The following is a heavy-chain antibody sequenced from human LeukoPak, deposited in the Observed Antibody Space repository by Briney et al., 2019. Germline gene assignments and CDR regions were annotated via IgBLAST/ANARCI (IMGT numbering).Heavy chain of an antibody. D-gene: IGHD3-22*01. Sequence: PGGSLRLSCSASGFTFSRLAMTWVRHLPGKGLEWVSTISGNGLQTFYADSVKGRFSVSRDNSVNIVYLQMDSLRADDSALYSCAKDANSLDRSGYFIPLDYWGPGTLVTVAS. CDR3: AKDANSLDRSGYFIPLDY. CDR2: ISGNGLQT. CDR1: GFTFSRLA. V-gene: IGHV3-23*01. J-gene: IGHJ4*02.